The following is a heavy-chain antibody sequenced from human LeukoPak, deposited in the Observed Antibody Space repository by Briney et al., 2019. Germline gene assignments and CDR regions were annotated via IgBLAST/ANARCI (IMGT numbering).Heavy chain of an antibody. CDR1: GYTFTGYY. J-gene: IGHJ4*02. Sequence: ASVKVSCKASGYTFTGYYMHWVRQAPGQGLEWMGWINPNSGGTNYAQKFQGRVTMTRDTSISTAYMEVSSLRSEDTAVYYCARAGYDSSGYYSYWGQGTLVTVSS. CDR2: INPNSGGT. V-gene: IGHV1-2*02. CDR3: ARAGYDSSGYYSY. D-gene: IGHD3-22*01.